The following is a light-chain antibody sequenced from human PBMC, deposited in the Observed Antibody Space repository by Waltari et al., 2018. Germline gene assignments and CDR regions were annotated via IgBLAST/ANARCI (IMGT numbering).Light chain of an antibody. Sequence: QSALTQPASVSGSPGQSITISCTGTRSDVGGYNYVSWYQPHPGKAPKLMIYDFSKRPAGVSNRFAGSKSGNTASLTISGLQAEDEADYYCSSYTSSSTWVFGGGTKLTVL. V-gene: IGLV2-14*01. CDR1: RSDVGGYNY. J-gene: IGLJ3*02. CDR2: DFS. CDR3: SSYTSSSTWV.